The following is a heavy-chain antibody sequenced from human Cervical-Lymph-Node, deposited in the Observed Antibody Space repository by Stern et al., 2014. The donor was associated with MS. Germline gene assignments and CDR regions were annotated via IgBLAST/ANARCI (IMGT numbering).Heavy chain of an antibody. V-gene: IGHV1-3*01. CDR1: GYTFTDYA. J-gene: IGHJ4*02. D-gene: IGHD1-14*01. CDR2: LIVGNGHT. Sequence: QVQLVQSGAEVKKPGASVKVSCKASGYTFTDYAIHWVRQAPGQGLEWMGWLIVGNGHTMYSRAFQDRINMTRDTSASTAYMELSGLRSGDTAVYYCTTNYHYWGQGTLVTVSS. CDR3: TTNYHY.